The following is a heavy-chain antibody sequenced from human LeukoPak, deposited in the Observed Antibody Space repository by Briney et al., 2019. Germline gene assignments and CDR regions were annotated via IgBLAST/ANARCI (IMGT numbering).Heavy chain of an antibody. Sequence: GGSLRLSCAASGFTFSSYWMTWVRQAPGRGLEWVANIKHDGSEEYYVDSVKGRFTISRDNAKNSLYLQMNSLRAEDTAVYYCARTLGYCSSTNCFLTFDYWGQGTLVTVSS. CDR1: GFTFSSYW. CDR2: IKHDGSEE. J-gene: IGHJ4*02. D-gene: IGHD2-2*01. CDR3: ARTLGYCSSTNCFLTFDY. V-gene: IGHV3-7*04.